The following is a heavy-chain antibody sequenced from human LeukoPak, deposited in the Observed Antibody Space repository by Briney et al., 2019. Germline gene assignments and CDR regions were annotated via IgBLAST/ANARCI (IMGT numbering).Heavy chain of an antibody. CDR1: GGSISSGGYY. D-gene: IGHD2-21*01. J-gene: IGHJ3*02. V-gene: IGHV4-30-2*01. CDR3: AREAPLYSGTAFDI. Sequence: PSQTLSLTCTVSGGSISSGGYYWSWIRQPPGKGLEWIGYIYHSGSTYYNPSLKSRVTISVDRSKNQFSLKLSSVTAADTAVYYCAREAPLYSGTAFDIWGQGTLVSVSS. CDR2: IYHSGST.